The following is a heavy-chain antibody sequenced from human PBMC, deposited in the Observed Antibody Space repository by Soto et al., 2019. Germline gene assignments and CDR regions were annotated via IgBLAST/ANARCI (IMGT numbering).Heavy chain of an antibody. CDR3: ARGGSTFTSYYYYYGMDV. CDR2: IFSSGTT. D-gene: IGHD3-16*01. J-gene: IGHJ6*02. CDR1: GDSIGSGNKY. V-gene: IGHV4-30-4*02. Sequence: SETLSLTCTVSGDSIGSGNKYWSWIRQAPGKGLEWIGYIFSSGTTYYNPSLKSRLTMSLDTSQNQFSLKLNSVTAADTAVYFCARGGSTFTSYYYYYGMDVWGQGTTVTVSS.